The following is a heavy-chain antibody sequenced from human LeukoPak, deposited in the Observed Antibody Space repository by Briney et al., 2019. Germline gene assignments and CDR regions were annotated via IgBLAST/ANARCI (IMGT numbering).Heavy chain of an antibody. J-gene: IGHJ4*02. V-gene: IGHV1-46*01. Sequence: ASVTLSCKASGYTFTGYFMHWVRQAPGQGLEWMGIIDPSGGSPTYAQKFQGRVTVTTDTSTSTLYMELRSLRSEDTALYFCAREFSGGYFDYWGEGTLVPLSS. CDR3: AREFSGGYFDY. CDR1: GYTFTGYF. D-gene: IGHD3-16*01. CDR2: IDPSGGSP.